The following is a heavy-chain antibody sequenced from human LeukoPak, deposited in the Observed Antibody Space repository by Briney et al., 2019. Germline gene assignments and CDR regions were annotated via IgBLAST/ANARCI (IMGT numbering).Heavy chain of an antibody. CDR1: GFAFNNYG. V-gene: IGHV3-33*06. J-gene: IGHJ4*02. CDR3: AKDLEKFYSSGFPAY. Sequence: QTGGSLRLSCAASGFAFNNYGMHWVRQTPGKGLEWLALIWYDGTTKYYADSVKGRFTISRDNPDSTLFLQMSSLRAEDTAVYYCAKDLEKFYSSGFPAYWGQGTLVTVSS. D-gene: IGHD3-22*01. CDR2: IWYDGTTK.